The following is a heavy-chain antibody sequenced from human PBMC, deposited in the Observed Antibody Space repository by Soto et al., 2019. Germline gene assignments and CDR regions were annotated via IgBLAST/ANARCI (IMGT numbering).Heavy chain of an antibody. Sequence: PSETLSLTCTVSGGSISSGGYYWSWIRQHPGKGLEWIGYIYYSGSTYYNPSLKSRVTISVDTSKNQFSLKLSSVTAADTAVYYCARDQSIRGGNEGDYYYYGMDVWGQGTTVTVSS. CDR2: IYYSGST. D-gene: IGHD2-15*01. V-gene: IGHV4-31*03. CDR1: GGSISSGGYY. CDR3: ARDQSIRGGNEGDYYYYGMDV. J-gene: IGHJ6*02.